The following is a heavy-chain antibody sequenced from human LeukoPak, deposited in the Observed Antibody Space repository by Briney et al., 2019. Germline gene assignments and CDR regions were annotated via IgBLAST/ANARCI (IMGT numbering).Heavy chain of an antibody. J-gene: IGHJ4*02. D-gene: IGHD3-10*01. Sequence: GGSLRLSCAASGFTFDDDGMSWVRQAPGKGLEWVSGINGNGATTGYADSVKGRFTISRDNAKNSLYLQMNSLRAEDTALYYCARVGFGDPHFDYWGQGTLVTVSS. CDR2: INGNGATT. CDR3: ARVGFGDPHFDY. V-gene: IGHV3-20*04. CDR1: GFTFDDDG.